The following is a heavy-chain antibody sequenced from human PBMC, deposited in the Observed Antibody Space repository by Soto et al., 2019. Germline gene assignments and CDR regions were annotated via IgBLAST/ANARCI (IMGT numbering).Heavy chain of an antibody. D-gene: IGHD4-17*01. J-gene: IGHJ6*03. Sequence: GGSLRLSCAASGFTVSSNYMSWVRQAPGKGLEWVSVIYSSSSIYYADSVKGRFTISRDNAKNSLYLQMNSLRAEDTAVYYCARDGYGVDYYYYMDVWGKGTTVTVSS. CDR3: ARDGYGVDYYYYMDV. CDR2: IYSSSSI. V-gene: IGHV3-66*01. CDR1: GFTVSSNY.